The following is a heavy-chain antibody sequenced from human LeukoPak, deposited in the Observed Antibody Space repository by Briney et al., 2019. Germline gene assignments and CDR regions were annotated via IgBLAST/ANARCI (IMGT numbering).Heavy chain of an antibody. V-gene: IGHV3-23*01. CDR1: GFTFSSYA. D-gene: IGHD3-16*01. CDR2: ISGSGGST. CDR3: AKDAAMVITFGGSWNYFDY. J-gene: IGHJ4*02. Sequence: GGSLRLSCAASGFTFSSYAITWVRQAPGKGLEWVSSISGSGGSTYYADSVKGRFTISRDNSKNTLYLQMNSLRAEDTAIYYCAKDAAMVITFGGSWNYFDYWGQGTLVTVSS.